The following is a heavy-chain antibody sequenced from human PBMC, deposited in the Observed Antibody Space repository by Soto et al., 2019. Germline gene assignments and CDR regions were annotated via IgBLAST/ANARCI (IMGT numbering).Heavy chain of an antibody. J-gene: IGHJ4*02. CDR1: GFTFSTYT. Sequence: PGGSLRLSCAASGFTFSTYTMNWVRQTPEKGLEWVSSISSGGPYIFYADSLKGRFTISRDNAKNSLYLQMSSLRSEDTALYYCARAHYYVSGSLSDYWGQGTLVTVSS. CDR2: ISSGGPYI. V-gene: IGHV3-21*01. D-gene: IGHD3-10*01. CDR3: ARAHYYVSGSLSDY.